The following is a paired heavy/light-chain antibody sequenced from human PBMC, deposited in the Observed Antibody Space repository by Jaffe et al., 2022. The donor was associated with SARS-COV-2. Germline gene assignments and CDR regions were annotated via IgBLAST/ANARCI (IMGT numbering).Heavy chain of an antibody. Sequence: EVQLVESGGGLVQPGGSLRLSCAASGFNFNDYAMHWVRQAPGKGLEWVSGITWHSGSAGYADSVKGRFTISRDNAKNSLYLQMSSLRPEDTALYYCAKGWGGLYYQYYMDVWGKGTTVTVSS. CDR2: ITWHSGSA. J-gene: IGHJ6*03. V-gene: IGHV3-9*01. CDR3: AKGWGGLYYQYYMDV. CDR1: GFNFNDYA. D-gene: IGHD3-16*01.
Light chain of an antibody. CDR2: DIS. CDR1: QSVGSY. V-gene: IGKV3-11*01. CDR3: HQRSTLFA. J-gene: IGKJ3*01. Sequence: EIVLTQSPATLSLSPGERATLSCRASQSVGSYLAWYQHRPGQSPRLLIYDISTRATDIPARFRGSGSGTDFTLTINGLEPEDFAVYYCHQRSTLFAFGPGTRVDIK.